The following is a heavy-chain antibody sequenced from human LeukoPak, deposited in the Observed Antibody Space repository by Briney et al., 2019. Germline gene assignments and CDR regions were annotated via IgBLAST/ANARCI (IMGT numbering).Heavy chain of an antibody. CDR3: AATPVTRGRT. V-gene: IGHV3-30*02. CDR2: IRYDGSNK. CDR1: GFTFSSYG. J-gene: IGHJ5*02. Sequence: GGSLRLTCAASGFTFSSYGMHWVRQAPGKGLEWVAFIRYDGSNKYYADSVKGRFTISRDNSKNTLYLQMNSLRAEDTAVYYCAATPVTRGRTWGQGTLVTVSS. D-gene: IGHD4-17*01.